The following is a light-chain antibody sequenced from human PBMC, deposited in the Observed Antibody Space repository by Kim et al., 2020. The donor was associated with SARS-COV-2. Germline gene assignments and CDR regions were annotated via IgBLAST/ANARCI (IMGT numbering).Light chain of an antibody. J-gene: IGLJ3*02. V-gene: IGLV3-21*04. Sequence: APGKTARITCGGNNIGRKSVHWYQQKPGQATVLVIYYDSDRPSGIHERFSGSNSGNTANLTISRVEAGDEADYYCQVWDSSSDHRVFGGGTKRTV. CDR3: QVWDSSSDHRV. CDR1: NIGRKS. CDR2: YDS.